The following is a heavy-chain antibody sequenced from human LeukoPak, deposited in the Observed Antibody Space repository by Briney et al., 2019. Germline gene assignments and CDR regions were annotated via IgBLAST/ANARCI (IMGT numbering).Heavy chain of an antibody. D-gene: IGHD3-22*01. CDR2: ISSSSSYI. Sequence: PGGSLRLSCAASGFSFSTYSMNWVRQAPGKGLEWVSSISSSSSYIYYADSVKGRFTISRDNAKNSLYLQMNSLRAEDTAVYYCGVGIRMIVVTTNFDYWGQGTLVTVSS. CDR1: GFSFSTYS. J-gene: IGHJ4*02. V-gene: IGHV3-21*01. CDR3: GVGIRMIVVTTNFDY.